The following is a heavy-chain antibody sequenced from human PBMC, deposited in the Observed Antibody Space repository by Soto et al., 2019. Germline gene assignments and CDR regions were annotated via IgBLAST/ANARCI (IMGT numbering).Heavy chain of an antibody. J-gene: IGHJ5*02. Sequence: TLSLTCTVSCGSVSSGVYYWSWIRQHPGKGLEWIGYIYYSGSTYYNPSLKSRVTISVDTSKNQFSLKLSSVPAADTAVYYFARAWHYDSSGYYYVWFDPWGQGTLVTVSS. V-gene: IGHV4-31*03. D-gene: IGHD3-22*01. CDR2: IYYSGST. CDR1: CGSVSSGVYY. CDR3: ARAWHYDSSGYYYVWFDP.